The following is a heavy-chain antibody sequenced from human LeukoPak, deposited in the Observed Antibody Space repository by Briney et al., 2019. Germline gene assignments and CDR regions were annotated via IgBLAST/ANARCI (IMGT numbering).Heavy chain of an antibody. D-gene: IGHD3-3*01. Sequence: GGSLRLSCVASGFTFSSYSMNWVRQAPGKGLEWVSYISSSSSTIYYADSVKGRFTISRDNAKNSLYLQMNSLRAEDTAVYYCARGLIFGVVPDIWGQGSMVTVSS. J-gene: IGHJ3*02. CDR3: ARGLIFGVVPDI. CDR2: ISSSSSTI. V-gene: IGHV3-48*01. CDR1: GFTFSSYS.